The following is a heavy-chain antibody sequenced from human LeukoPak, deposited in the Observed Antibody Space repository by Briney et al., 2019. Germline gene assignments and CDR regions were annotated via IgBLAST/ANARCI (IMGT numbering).Heavy chain of an antibody. CDR2: ISGSGGGT. V-gene: IGHV3-23*01. CDR3: AKDLGRYRNNYFDY. J-gene: IGHJ4*02. D-gene: IGHD1-26*01. Sequence: GGSLRLSCAASGFTFSSYTMSWVRQAPEKGLEWVSTISGSGGGTYYADSVKGRFTISRDDSKNTLYLQMNSLRAEDTAVYYCAKDLGRYRNNYFDYWGQGTLVTVSS. CDR1: GFTFSSYT.